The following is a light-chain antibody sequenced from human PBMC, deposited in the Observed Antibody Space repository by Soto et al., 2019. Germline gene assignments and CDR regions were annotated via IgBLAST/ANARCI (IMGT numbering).Light chain of an antibody. CDR3: SSYTSSSTLYV. Sequence: QSALTQPASGSGSHGQSIAISCTGASIDVGGYNYVSWYQQHPGKAPKLMIYDVASRPSGVSDRFSGSKSGNTASLTISGLQAEDEADYYCSSYTSSSTLYVFGTGTKVTVL. V-gene: IGLV2-14*03. J-gene: IGLJ1*01. CDR1: SIDVGGYNY. CDR2: DVA.